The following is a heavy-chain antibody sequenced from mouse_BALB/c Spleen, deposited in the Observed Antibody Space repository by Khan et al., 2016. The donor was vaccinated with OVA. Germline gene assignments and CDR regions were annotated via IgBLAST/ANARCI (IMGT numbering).Heavy chain of an antibody. J-gene: IGHJ4*01. V-gene: IGHV9-4*02. CDR3: ARGGAAYYRNDGGAMEY. D-gene: IGHD2-14*01. Sequence: QVQLKQSGPELKKPGETVRISCKASGYTFTTAGIQWVQKMPGKGLKWIGWINTHSGVPKYAEDFKGRFAFSLEISVSTAYLQIMNLKTEDTATFFCARGGAAYYRNDGGAMEYWGQGTSVTVSS. CDR1: GYTFTTAG. CDR2: INTHSGVP.